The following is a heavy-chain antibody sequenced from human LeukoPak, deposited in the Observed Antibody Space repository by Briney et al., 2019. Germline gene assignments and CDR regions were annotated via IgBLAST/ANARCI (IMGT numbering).Heavy chain of an antibody. J-gene: IGHJ4*02. CDR2: INQDGSAK. V-gene: IGHV3-7*01. CDR1: GFTFSSYW. Sequence: GGSLRLSCAASGFTFSSYWMSWVRQAPGKGLEWVANINQDGSAKDYGGSVEGRFTISRDNAKSSLYLQMNSLTAEDTAVYFCASAPNENYFDFWGQGTLVTVSS. CDR3: ASAPNENYFDF.